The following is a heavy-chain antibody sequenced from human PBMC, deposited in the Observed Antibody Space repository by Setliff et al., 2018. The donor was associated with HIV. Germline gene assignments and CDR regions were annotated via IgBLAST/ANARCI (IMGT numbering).Heavy chain of an antibody. CDR2: ISGSGGST. CDR1: GFTFSSYA. CDR3: VRDYMWAFDY. D-gene: IGHD1-26*01. V-gene: IGHV3-23*01. J-gene: IGHJ4*02. Sequence: GHSGGSLRLSCAASGFTFSSYAMSWVRQAPGKGLEWVSTISGSGGSTYYADSVKGRFTISRDNTKNSLYLQMNNLRAEDTAVYYCVRDYMWAFDYWGQGTLVTVSS.